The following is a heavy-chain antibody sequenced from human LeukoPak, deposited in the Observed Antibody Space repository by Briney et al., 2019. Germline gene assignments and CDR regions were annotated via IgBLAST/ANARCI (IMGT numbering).Heavy chain of an antibody. CDR2: NT. Sequence: PSETLSLTCTVSGVSISRSSDYWDWVRQPPGKGLEWIGTNTHQHPSLRSRVTISVDTSKNQLSLKLSSVTAADTAVYYCARRVEWSVQGQITYHMDVWGKGTTVTVSS. CDR3: ARRVEWSVQGQITYHMDV. J-gene: IGHJ6*03. CDR1: GVSISRSSDY. D-gene: IGHD3-3*01. V-gene: IGHV4-39*01.